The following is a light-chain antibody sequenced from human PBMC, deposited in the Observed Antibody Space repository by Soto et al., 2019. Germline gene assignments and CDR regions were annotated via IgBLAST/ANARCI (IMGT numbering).Light chain of an antibody. CDR3: QQYHIYAT. CDR1: QTINNW. J-gene: IGKJ1*01. CDR2: RAS. Sequence: DIQMTQSPSTLSASVGDRVTITCRASQTINNWLAWYQQKPGEAPKLLMYRASNLADGVPSRFSGSRSGTKYTLTVSSLQPDDFASYYCQQYHIYATFGQGTRVEVK. V-gene: IGKV1-5*03.